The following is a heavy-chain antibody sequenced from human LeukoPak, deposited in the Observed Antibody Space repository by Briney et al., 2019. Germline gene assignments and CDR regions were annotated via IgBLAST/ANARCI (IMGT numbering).Heavy chain of an antibody. CDR2: ISGSGGST. CDR1: GFSFSSYA. CDR3: AKDRGGYASSYYFDY. V-gene: IGHV3-23*01. D-gene: IGHD2-2*01. J-gene: IGHJ4*02. Sequence: GGSLRLSCAASGFSFSSYAMTWVRQAPGKGLEWVSAISGSGGSTYYADSVKGRFTISRDNSKNTLYLQMNSLRAEDTAVYYCAKDRGGYASSYYFDYWGQGALVTVSS.